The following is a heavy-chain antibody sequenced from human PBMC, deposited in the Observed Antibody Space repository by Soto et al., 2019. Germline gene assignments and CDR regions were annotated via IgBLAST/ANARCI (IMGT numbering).Heavy chain of an antibody. CDR3: ARDLQSYSAFDAFES. CDR1: GFTFSDYG. V-gene: IGHV3-33*01. J-gene: IGHJ3*02. D-gene: IGHD1-26*01. CDR2: IWFDGSNK. Sequence: QVQLVESGGGVVQPGTSLRLLCAASGFTFSDYGMHWVRQAPGKGLEWVAVIWFDGSNKYYGDSVKGRFTISRDNSKHTLYLQMNSLRAEDTAVYYCARDLQSYSAFDAFESWGQGTMVTVSS.